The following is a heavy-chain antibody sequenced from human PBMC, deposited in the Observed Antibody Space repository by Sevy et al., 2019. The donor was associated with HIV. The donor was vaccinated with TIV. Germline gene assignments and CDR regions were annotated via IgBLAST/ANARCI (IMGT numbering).Heavy chain of an antibody. CDR2: IKQDGSVK. CDR3: VRAIAADGSF. J-gene: IGHJ4*02. D-gene: IGHD6-13*01. V-gene: IGHV3-7*01. Sequence: GSLRLSCVASGFTLNSYWMSWVRQDPGKGLEWVANIKQDGSVKYYVNSVKGRFTISRDNARNLLYLQMNSLRVEDTALYYCVRAIAADGSFWGQGTLVTVSS. CDR1: GFTLNSYW.